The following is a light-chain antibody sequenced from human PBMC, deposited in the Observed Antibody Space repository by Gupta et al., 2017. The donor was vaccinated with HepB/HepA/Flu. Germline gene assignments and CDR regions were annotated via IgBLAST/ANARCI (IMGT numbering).Light chain of an antibody. V-gene: IGLV2-23*02. CDR1: SNDIGGYNF. J-gene: IGLJ2*01. CDR2: EVT. CDR3: CSYVGSITVV. Sequence: QSALTQPAPVSGSPGQAITISCTGTSNDIGGYNFVSWYKHHPGKAPELMIYEVTKRPSGVSNRFVGSKAGNTASLTISGHQPEDEADYYCCSYVGSITVVFGGGTKLTVL.